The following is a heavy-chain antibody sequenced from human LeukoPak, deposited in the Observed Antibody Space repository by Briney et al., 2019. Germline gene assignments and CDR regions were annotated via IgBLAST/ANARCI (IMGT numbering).Heavy chain of an antibody. J-gene: IGHJ6*04. CDR3: AKEFGELFANVYYYYGMDV. CDR2: ISYDGSNK. D-gene: IGHD3-10*01. CDR1: GFTFSSYG. Sequence: GGSLRLSCAASGFTFSSYGMHWVRQAPGKGLEWVAVISYDGSNKYYADSVKGRFTISRDNSKNTLYLQMNSLRAEDTAVYYCAKEFGELFANVYYYYGMDVWGKGTTVTASS. V-gene: IGHV3-30*18.